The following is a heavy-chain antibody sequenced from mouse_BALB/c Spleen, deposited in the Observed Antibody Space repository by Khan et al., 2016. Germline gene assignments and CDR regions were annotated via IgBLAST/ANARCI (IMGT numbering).Heavy chain of an antibody. CDR2: ILPGSVTT. Sequence: QVQLQQSGAELMKPGASVNISCKATGYTFSRYWIAWVKERPGHGLEWIGEILPGSVTTNYHGNFTGKATFTAETSSSTAYMQLRSLTSEDSAVYECARGPYGGRGTLVTVSA. CDR1: GYTFSRYW. V-gene: IGHV1-9*01. CDR3: ARGPY. J-gene: IGHJ3*01.